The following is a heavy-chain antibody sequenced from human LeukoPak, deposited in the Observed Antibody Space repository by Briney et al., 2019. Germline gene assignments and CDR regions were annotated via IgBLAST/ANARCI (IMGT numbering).Heavy chain of an antibody. D-gene: IGHD6-19*01. V-gene: IGHV4-34*01. CDR2: IDHSGST. Sequence: PSQTLSLTWAVYGGSFSSFYWSWIRQPPGKGLEWSGEIDHSGSTNYNPSLKTRVTISVDPSRNQFSLKLSSVTAADTAMYYCARESTTVAGTFDYWGQGTLVTVSS. CDR1: GGSFSSFY. J-gene: IGHJ4*02. CDR3: ARESTTVAGTFDY.